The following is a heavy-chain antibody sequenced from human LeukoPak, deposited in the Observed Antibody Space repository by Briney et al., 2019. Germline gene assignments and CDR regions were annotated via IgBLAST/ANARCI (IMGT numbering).Heavy chain of an antibody. CDR2: INPNSGGT. V-gene: IGHV1-2*06. J-gene: IGHJ4*02. CDR3: ARRRGEPNIFDY. Sequence: SVKVSCKASGYTFTGYYIHWVRQAPGQGLEWMGRINPNSGGTNYAQRFQGRVTMTRDTSISTAYMDLSRLRSDDTALYYCARRRGEPNIFDYWGQGTLVTVSS. D-gene: IGHD3-16*01. CDR1: GYTFTGYY.